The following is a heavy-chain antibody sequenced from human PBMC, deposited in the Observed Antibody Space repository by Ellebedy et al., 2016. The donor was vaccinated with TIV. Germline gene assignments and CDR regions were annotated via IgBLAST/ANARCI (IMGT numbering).Heavy chain of an antibody. CDR3: AKDLTTGYYYYYYYMDV. Sequence: GESLKISXAASGFTFSSYAMSWVRQAPGKGLEWVSAISGSGGSTYYADSVKGRFTISRDNSKNTLYLQMNSLRAEDTAVYYCAKDLTTGYYYYYYYMDVWGKGTTVTVSS. CDR1: GFTFSSYA. J-gene: IGHJ6*03. V-gene: IGHV3-23*01. D-gene: IGHD4-17*01. CDR2: ISGSGGST.